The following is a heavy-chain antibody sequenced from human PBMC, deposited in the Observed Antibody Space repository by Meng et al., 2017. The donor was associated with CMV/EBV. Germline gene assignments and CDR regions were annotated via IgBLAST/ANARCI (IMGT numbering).Heavy chain of an antibody. Sequence: GGSLRLSCAASGFTFDDYAMNWVRQAPGKGLEWVSYISSSGSTIYYADSVKGRFTISRDNAKNSLYLQMNSLRAEDTAVYYCARDLIVVVPAAEAWYYYGMDVWGQGTTVTVSS. CDR1: GFTFDDYA. D-gene: IGHD2-2*01. J-gene: IGHJ6*02. V-gene: IGHV3-48*03. CDR2: ISSSGSTI. CDR3: ARDLIVVVPAAEAWYYYGMDV.